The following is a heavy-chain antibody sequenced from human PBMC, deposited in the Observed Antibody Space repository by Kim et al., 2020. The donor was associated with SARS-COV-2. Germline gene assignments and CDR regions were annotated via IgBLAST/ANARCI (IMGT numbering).Heavy chain of an antibody. CDR3: AREEWVQSYYYYGMDV. Sequence: GGSLRLSCAASGFTFSSYEMNWVRQAPGKGLEWVSYISSSGSTIYYADSVKGRFTISRDNAKNSLYLQMNSLRAEDTAVYYCAREEWVQSYYYYGMDVWGQGTTVTVSS. CDR2: ISSSGSTI. D-gene: IGHD3-3*01. J-gene: IGHJ6*02. V-gene: IGHV3-48*03. CDR1: GFTFSSYE.